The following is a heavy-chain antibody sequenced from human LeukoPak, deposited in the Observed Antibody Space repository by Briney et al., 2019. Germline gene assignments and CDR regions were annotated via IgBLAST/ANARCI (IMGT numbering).Heavy chain of an antibody. D-gene: IGHD1/OR15-1a*01. V-gene: IGHV4-59*01. CDR2: VYYTGST. Sequence: SETLSLTCTDSGDSLSNYFWSWIRQPPGKGLEWIGYVYYTGSTKYNPSLQSRITVSLDTSKNQFSLKLNSVTAADTAVYYCARSLGQQFDSWGQGTLGTVSS. CDR1: GDSLSNYF. CDR3: ARSLGQQFDS. J-gene: IGHJ4*02.